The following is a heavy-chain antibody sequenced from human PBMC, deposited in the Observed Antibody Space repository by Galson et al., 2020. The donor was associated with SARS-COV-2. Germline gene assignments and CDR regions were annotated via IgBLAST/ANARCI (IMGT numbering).Heavy chain of an antibody. Sequence: ASVKVSCKTSGYTFTNHFMHWVRQAPGQGLEWMGIISPSGSNTSYAQKFQGRVTMTTDTSTGTAFMELRGLRSDDSAKYYCARDVHLDYFDFWGQGTLVTVSS. CDR2: ISPSGSNT. CDR3: ARDVHLDYFDF. J-gene: IGHJ4*02. CDR1: GYTFTNHF. V-gene: IGHV1-46*01.